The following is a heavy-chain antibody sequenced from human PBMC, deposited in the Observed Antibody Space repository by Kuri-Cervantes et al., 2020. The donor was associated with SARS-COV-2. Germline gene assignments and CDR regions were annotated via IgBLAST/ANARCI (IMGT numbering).Heavy chain of an antibody. V-gene: IGHV3-30*04. D-gene: IGHD4-17*01. J-gene: IGHJ4*02. Sequence: GESLKISCAASGFTFSSYAMHWVRQAPGKGLEWVAVISYDGSNKYYADSVKGRFTISSDNSKNTLYLQMNSLRAEDTAVYYCASSSPATVTYPFDYWGQGTRVTVSS. CDR2: ISYDGSNK. CDR1: GFTFSSYA. CDR3: ASSSPATVTYPFDY.